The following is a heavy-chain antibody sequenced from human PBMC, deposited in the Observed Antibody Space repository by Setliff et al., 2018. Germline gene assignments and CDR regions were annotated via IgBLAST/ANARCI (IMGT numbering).Heavy chain of an antibody. D-gene: IGHD6-6*01. V-gene: IGHV7-4-1*02. Sequence: GASVKVSCKASGYTFGSYAMNWVRQAPGQGLEWMGWINTNTGNPTYAQGFTGRFVFSLDTSVSTTYLQISSLKAEDTAVYYCARGEYTSLPSGVYYHMDVWGKGTTVTVSS. CDR2: INTNTGNP. CDR1: GYTFGSYA. J-gene: IGHJ6*03. CDR3: ARGEYTSLPSGVYYHMDV.